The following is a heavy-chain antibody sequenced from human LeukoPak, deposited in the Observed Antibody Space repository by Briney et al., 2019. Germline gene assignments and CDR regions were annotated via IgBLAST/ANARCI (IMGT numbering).Heavy chain of an antibody. J-gene: IGHJ3*02. CDR3: ARKKTGYCSSTSCSRDAFDI. Sequence: GASVKVSCKASGYTFTGYYMHWVRQAPGQGLEWMGRINPNSGGTNYAQKFQGRVTMTRDTSTSTVYMELSSLRSEDTAVYYCARKKTGYCSSTSCSRDAFDIWGQGTMVTVSS. V-gene: IGHV1-2*06. D-gene: IGHD2-2*01. CDR1: GYTFTGYY. CDR2: INPNSGGT.